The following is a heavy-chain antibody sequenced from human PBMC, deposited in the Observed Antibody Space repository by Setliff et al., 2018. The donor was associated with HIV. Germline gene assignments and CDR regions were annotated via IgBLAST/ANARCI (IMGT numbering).Heavy chain of an antibody. V-gene: IGHV3-7*01. CDR1: GFTFTSYW. CDR2: INQDGSEK. CDR3: TRKLAPGHGMDV. J-gene: IGHJ6*02. D-gene: IGHD3-3*02. Sequence: GGSLRLSCAASGFTFTSYWMIWVRQAPGKGLEWVANINQDGSEKNYVDSVKGRFTISRGNAKNSLYLQMDSLRVEDTTVYYCTRKLAPGHGMDVWGQGTTVTVSS.